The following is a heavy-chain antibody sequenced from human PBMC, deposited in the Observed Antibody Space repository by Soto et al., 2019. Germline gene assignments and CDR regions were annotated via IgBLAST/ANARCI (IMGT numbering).Heavy chain of an antibody. CDR2: INHSGST. CDR1: GGSFSGDY. D-gene: IGHD2-2*01. Sequence: SKTLSLTCAVYGGSFSGDYWCWIRQPPGKGQEWIGEINHSGSTNYNPSLKSRVTISVDTSKNQFSLKLSSVTAADTAVYYCARGLGYCSSISRWPRRRSFHFCGQGIIVTLSS. CDR3: ARGLGYCSSISRWPRRRSFHF. V-gene: IGHV4-34*01. J-gene: IGHJ3*01.